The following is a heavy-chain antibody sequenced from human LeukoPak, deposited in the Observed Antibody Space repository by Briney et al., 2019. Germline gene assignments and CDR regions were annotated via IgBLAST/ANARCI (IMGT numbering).Heavy chain of an antibody. V-gene: IGHV3-30*18. D-gene: IGHD5-12*01. CDR2: ISYDGSNK. CDR1: GFTFSNYG. Sequence: AGRSLRLSCAASGFTFSNYGMHWVRQAPGKGLEWVAVISYDGSNKYYTDSVKGRFTISRDNSKNTLYLQMNSLRAEDTAVYYCAKDRTAGYDGLVGYWGQGTLVTVSS. J-gene: IGHJ4*02. CDR3: AKDRTAGYDGLVGY.